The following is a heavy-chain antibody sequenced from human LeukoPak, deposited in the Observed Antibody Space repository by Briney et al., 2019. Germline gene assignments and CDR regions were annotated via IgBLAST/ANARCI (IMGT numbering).Heavy chain of an antibody. Sequence: GGSLRLSCAASGFTFSSYAMHWVRQAPGKGLEWVAVISYDGSNKYYADSVKGRFTISRDNSKNTLYLQMNSLRVEDTAVYYCAKDQGFGYHDSIDYWGQGTLVTV. CDR2: ISYDGSNK. CDR1: GFTFSSYA. J-gene: IGHJ4*02. D-gene: IGHD3-22*01. CDR3: AKDQGFGYHDSIDY. V-gene: IGHV3-30*07.